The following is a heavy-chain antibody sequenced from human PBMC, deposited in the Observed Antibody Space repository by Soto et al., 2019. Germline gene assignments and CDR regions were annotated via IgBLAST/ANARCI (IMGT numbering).Heavy chain of an antibody. V-gene: IGHV3-23*01. CDR1: GFTFISYA. Sequence: EVQLLESGGGLVQPGGSLRLSCAASGFTFISYAMRWVRQAPVKGLEWVSAISGSGDSTYYADSVKGRFTISRDNSKNTLYPQMNSLRAEDTAVYYCARRGSGSYYDYWGQGTLVTVSS. J-gene: IGHJ4*02. CDR3: ARRGSGSYYDY. D-gene: IGHD1-26*01. CDR2: ISGSGDST.